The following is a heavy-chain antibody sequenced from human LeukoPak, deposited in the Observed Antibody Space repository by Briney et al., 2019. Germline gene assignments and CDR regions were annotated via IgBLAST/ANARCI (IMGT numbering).Heavy chain of an antibody. CDR2: ISAYNGNT. CDR1: GYTFTSYG. V-gene: IGHV1-18*01. CDR3: AREWQLVHSRYYYYYMDV. D-gene: IGHD6-6*01. J-gene: IGHJ6*03. Sequence: ASVKVSCKASGYTFTSYGISWVRQAPGQGLEWVGWISAYNGNTNYAQKLQGRVTMTTDTSTSTAYMELRSLRSDDTAVYYCAREWQLVHSRYYYYYMDVWGKGTTVTVSS.